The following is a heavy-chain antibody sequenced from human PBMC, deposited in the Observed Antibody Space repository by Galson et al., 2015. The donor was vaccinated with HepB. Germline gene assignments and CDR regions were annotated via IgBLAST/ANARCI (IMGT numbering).Heavy chain of an antibody. CDR1: GFTVRSDY. Sequence: SLRLSCAASGFTVRSDYISWVRQAPGKGLECVSFIYGSGSTYYADSVKGRFPISRANSKNTVYLQVSSLRVEDAAVYYCARGGDIAVAGSFDYWGQGTLVTVSS. CDR2: IYGSGST. J-gene: IGHJ4*02. D-gene: IGHD6-19*01. CDR3: ARGGDIAVAGSFDY. V-gene: IGHV3-53*01.